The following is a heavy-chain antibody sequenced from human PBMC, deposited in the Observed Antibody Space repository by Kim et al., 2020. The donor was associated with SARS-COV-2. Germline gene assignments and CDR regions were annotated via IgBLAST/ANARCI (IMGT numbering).Heavy chain of an antibody. CDR1: GFTFSNYG. V-gene: IGHV3-23*01. Sequence: GGSLRLSCAASGFTFSNYGMSWVRQAPGKGLEWVSSISGSGGSSSYADSVEGRFITSRDSSKNTLYLQVNSLRAEDTAVYYCAKGHWSDAFDFWGHGTMVTVSS. D-gene: IGHD2-8*02. J-gene: IGHJ3*01. CDR2: ISGSGGSS. CDR3: AKGHWSDAFDF.